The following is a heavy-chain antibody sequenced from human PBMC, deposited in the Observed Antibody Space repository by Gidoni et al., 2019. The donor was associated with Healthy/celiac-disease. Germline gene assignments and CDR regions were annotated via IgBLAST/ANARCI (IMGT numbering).Heavy chain of an antibody. J-gene: IGHJ4*02. CDR1: GGSISSSSYY. Sequence: QLQLQESGPGLVKPSETLSLTCTVSGGSISSSSYYWGWIRQPPGKGLEWIGSIYYSGSIYYNPSLKSRVTISVDTSKNQFSLKLNSVTAADTAVYYCARHGEIEWELLGGHRSASLVPHWDYWGQGTLVTVSS. V-gene: IGHV4-39*01. CDR3: ARHGEIEWELLGGHRSASLVPHWDY. D-gene: IGHD1-26*01. CDR2: IYYSGSI.